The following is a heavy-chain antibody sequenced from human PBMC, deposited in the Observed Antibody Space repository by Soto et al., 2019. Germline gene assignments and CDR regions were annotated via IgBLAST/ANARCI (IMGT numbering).Heavy chain of an antibody. V-gene: IGHV3-23*01. D-gene: IGHD1-1*01. CDR3: AKFKSTGLDC. CDR1: GFTFSSYA. Sequence: GGSLRLSCEASGFTFSSYAMSWVRQAPGKGLDWVSTISGSVGNTNYADSVKGRFTISRDNSKNTLYLQMKIVRAEDTAVYYCAKFKSTGLDCWGQGTLVTVSS. CDR2: ISGSVGNT. J-gene: IGHJ4*02.